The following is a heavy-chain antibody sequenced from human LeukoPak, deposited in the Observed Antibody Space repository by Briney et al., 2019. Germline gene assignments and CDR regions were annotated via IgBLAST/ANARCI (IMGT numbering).Heavy chain of an antibody. J-gene: IGHJ4*02. CDR3: ARDKADGYNLAVY. CDR1: GGSISSSSYY. CDR2: IYYSGST. D-gene: IGHD5-24*01. V-gene: IGHV4-39*07. Sequence: SETLSLTCTVSGGSISSSSYYWGWIRQPPGKGLEWIGSIYYSGSTYYNPSLKGRVTISVDTSKNQFSLKLSSVAAADTAVYYCARDKADGYNLAVYWGQGTLVTVSS.